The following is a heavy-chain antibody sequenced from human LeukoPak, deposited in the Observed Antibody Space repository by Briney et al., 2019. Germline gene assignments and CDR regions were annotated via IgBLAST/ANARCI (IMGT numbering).Heavy chain of an antibody. Sequence: PSETLSLTCTVSGGSLSSYYWSWIRQPPGKGLEWIGHIYYSGSTNYNPSLKSRVTISIDTSKNQFSLNLSSVTAADTAVYYCARDSGSGTYYWGQGTLVTVSS. J-gene: IGHJ4*02. CDR3: ARDSGSGTYY. D-gene: IGHD6-19*01. V-gene: IGHV4-59*01. CDR1: GGSLSSYY. CDR2: IYYSGST.